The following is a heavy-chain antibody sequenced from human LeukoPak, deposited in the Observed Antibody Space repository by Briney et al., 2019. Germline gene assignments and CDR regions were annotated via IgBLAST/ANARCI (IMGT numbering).Heavy chain of an antibody. J-gene: IGHJ4*02. V-gene: IGHV3-21*04. Sequence: GGSLRLSCVVSAFSLNTYNMNWVRQAPGKGLEWVSSISYTGTYIYYADSVKGRFTISRDNAQNSVYLQMNSLRAEDTAVYYCVRDRGTYRPIDYWGQGTLVTVSS. D-gene: IGHD1-26*01. CDR1: AFSLNTYN. CDR2: ISYTGTYI. CDR3: VRDRGTYRPIDY.